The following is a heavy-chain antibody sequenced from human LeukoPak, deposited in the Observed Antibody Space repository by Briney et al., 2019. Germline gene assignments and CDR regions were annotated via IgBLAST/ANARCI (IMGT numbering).Heavy chain of an antibody. D-gene: IGHD6-19*01. Sequence: GGSLRLSCAASGFTFSSYSMNWVRQAPGKGLEWVSSTSSSSSYIYYADSVKGRFTISRDNAKNSLYLQMNSLRAEDTAVYYCARDSIAVAGYNWFDPWGQGTLVTVSS. CDR2: TSSSSSYI. CDR1: GFTFSSYS. CDR3: ARDSIAVAGYNWFDP. J-gene: IGHJ5*02. V-gene: IGHV3-21*01.